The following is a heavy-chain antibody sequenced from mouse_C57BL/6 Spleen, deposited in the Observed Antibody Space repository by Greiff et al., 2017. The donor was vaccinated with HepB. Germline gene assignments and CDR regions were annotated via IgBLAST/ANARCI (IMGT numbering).Heavy chain of an antibody. Sequence: DVKLVESGGGLVKPGGSLKLSCAASGFTFSSYTMSWVRQTPEKRLEWVATISGGGGNTYYPDSVKGRFTISRDNAKNTLYLQMSSLRSEDTALYYCARHDYDGGWYFDVWGTGTTVTVSS. CDR2: ISGGGGNT. CDR3: ARHDYDGGWYFDV. D-gene: IGHD2-4*01. V-gene: IGHV5-9*01. J-gene: IGHJ1*03. CDR1: GFTFSSYT.